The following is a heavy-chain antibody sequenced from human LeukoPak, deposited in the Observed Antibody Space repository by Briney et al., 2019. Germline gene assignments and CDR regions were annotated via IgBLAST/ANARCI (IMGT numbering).Heavy chain of an antibody. V-gene: IGHV3-23*01. D-gene: IGHD2-15*01. CDR1: GFTFSSYA. CDR3: AKEDIVVVVANFDY. J-gene: IGHJ4*02. CDR2: ISDSGGSA. Sequence: PGGSLRLSCAASGFTFSSYAMSWVRQAPGKGLEWVSAISDSGGSAYYADSVKGRFTISRDNPKNTLYLQMNSLRAEDTAVYYCAKEDIVVVVANFDYWGQGTLVTVSS.